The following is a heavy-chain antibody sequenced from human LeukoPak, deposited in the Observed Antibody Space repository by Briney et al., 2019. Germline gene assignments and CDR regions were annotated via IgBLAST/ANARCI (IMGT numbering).Heavy chain of an antibody. CDR1: GGSISSGGYY. V-gene: IGHV4-31*03. J-gene: IGHJ4*02. CDR2: IYYSGST. D-gene: IGHD3-3*01. CDR3: ARVRGFLEWFPDY. Sequence: NPSQALSLTCTVSGGSISSGGYYWSWIRKHPGKGLEWIGYIYYSGSTYYNPSLKSRVTISVDTSKNQFSLKLSSVTAADTAVYYCARVRGFLEWFPDYWGQGTLVTVSS.